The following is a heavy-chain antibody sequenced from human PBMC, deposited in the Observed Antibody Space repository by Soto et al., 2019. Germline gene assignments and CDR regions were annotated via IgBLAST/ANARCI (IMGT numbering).Heavy chain of an antibody. CDR1: GFTFISYA. CDR3: AKNPTQYCSGGSCYVCTY. J-gene: IGHJ4*02. Sequence: GGSLRLSCAASGFTFISYAMSWGRQAPGKGLEWVSAISGSGGSTYYADSVKGRFTISRDNSKNTLYLQMNSLRAEDTAVYYCAKNPTQYCSGGSCYVCTYWGQGTLVTVSS. V-gene: IGHV3-23*01. D-gene: IGHD2-15*01. CDR2: ISGSGGST.